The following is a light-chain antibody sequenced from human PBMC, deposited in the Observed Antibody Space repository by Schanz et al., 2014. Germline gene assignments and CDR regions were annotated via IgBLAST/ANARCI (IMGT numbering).Light chain of an antibody. CDR3: SSFTSSLRWV. Sequence: QSVLTQPPSVSGAPGQRVTISCTGSSSNIGAGYDVHWYQQVPGTAPKVLIYGDNNRPSGVPDRFSGSKSGTSASLTVSGLQAEDEADYYCSSFTSSLRWVFGGGTKLTVL. CDR1: SSNIGAGYD. CDR2: GDN. V-gene: IGLV1-40*01. J-gene: IGLJ3*02.